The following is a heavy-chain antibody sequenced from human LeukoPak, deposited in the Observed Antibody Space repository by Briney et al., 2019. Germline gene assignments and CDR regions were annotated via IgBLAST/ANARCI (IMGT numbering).Heavy chain of an antibody. V-gene: IGHV3-23*01. J-gene: IGHJ4*02. CDR3: AKSRGESRGASNY. CDR2: ISGSGDTT. CDR1: GFTFSSYA. Sequence: PGGSLRLSCAASGFTFSSYAMNWVRQAPGTGLEWVSFISGSGDTTYYADSVKGRFTISRDSSKNTLYLQMNSLRAEGTAVYYCAKSRGESRGASNYWGQGTLVTVSS. D-gene: IGHD1-26*01.